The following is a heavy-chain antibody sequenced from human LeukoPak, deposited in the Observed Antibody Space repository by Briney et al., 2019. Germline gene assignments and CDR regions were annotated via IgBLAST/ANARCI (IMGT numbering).Heavy chain of an antibody. CDR1: GFPFSSYP. D-gene: IGHD3-10*01. CDR3: AKDPGYYYGSGSYYNSLDY. J-gene: IGHJ4*02. V-gene: IGHV3-23*01. Sequence: GGSLRLSCAGSGFPFSSYPISWVRQPPGKGLERVSAITASGDSTYSADSVKGRFTISRDNSKNTLYLQMNSLRAEDTAVYYCAKDPGYYYGSGSYYNSLDYWGQGTLVTVSS. CDR2: ITASGDST.